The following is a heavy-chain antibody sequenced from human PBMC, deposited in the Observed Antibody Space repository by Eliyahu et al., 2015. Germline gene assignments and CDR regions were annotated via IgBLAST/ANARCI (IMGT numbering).Heavy chain of an antibody. CDR1: GXSFSGYY. CDR3: ARGLWYYYGSGEPYDY. V-gene: IGHV4-34*01. J-gene: IGHJ4*02. Sequence: QVQLQQWGAGRLKPSETLSXTXAVYGXSFSGYYWSWXRQPPRKGLEWIGEINHSGSTNYNPSLKSRVTISVDTSKNQFSLKLSSVTAADTAVYYCARGLWYYYGSGEPYDYWGQGTLVTVSS. CDR2: INHSGST. D-gene: IGHD3-10*01.